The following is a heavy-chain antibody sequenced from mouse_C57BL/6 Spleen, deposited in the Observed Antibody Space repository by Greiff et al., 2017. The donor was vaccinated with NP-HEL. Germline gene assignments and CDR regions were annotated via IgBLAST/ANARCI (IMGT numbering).Heavy chain of an antibody. D-gene: IGHD2-5*01. Sequence: EVKVEESGPGLVKPSQTVFLTCTVTGISITTGNYRWSWIRQFPGNKLEWIGYIYYSGTITYNPSLTSRTTITRDTPKNQFFLEMNSLTAEDTATYYCARYSNSFYAMDYWGQGTSVTVSS. CDR3: ARYSNSFYAMDY. J-gene: IGHJ4*01. CDR1: GISITTGNYR. V-gene: IGHV3-5*01. CDR2: IYYSGTI.